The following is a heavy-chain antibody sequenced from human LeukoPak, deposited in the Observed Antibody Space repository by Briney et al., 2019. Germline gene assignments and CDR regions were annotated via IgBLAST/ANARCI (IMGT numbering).Heavy chain of an antibody. Sequence: PGGSLRLSCAASGFTFSSYSMNWVRQAPGKGLEWVSGISWNSGSIGYADSVKGRFTISRDNAKNSLYLQMNSLRAEDTALYYCAKDRYGDYSWFDYWGQGTLVTVSS. CDR3: AKDRYGDYSWFDY. CDR2: ISWNSGSI. V-gene: IGHV3-9*01. CDR1: GFTFSSYS. J-gene: IGHJ4*02. D-gene: IGHD4-17*01.